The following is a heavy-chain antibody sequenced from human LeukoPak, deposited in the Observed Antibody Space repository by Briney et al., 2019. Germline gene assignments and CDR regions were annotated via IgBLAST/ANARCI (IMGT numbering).Heavy chain of an antibody. D-gene: IGHD3-9*01. V-gene: IGHV3-11*06. CDR3: ARDRYILTGYYYFDY. CDR1: GFTFSDYY. CDR2: ISSSSSYI. Sequence: PGGSLRLSCAASGFTFSDYYMSWIRQAPGKGLEWVSYISSSSSYINYAGSVKGRFTISRDNAKNPLYLQMNSLRAEDTAVYYCARDRYILTGYYYFDYWGQGTLVTVSS. J-gene: IGHJ4*02.